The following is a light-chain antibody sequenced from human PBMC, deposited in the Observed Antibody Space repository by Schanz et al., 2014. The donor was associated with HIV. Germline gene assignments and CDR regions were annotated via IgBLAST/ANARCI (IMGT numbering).Light chain of an antibody. V-gene: IGKV1-5*01. CDR2: AAS. CDR1: QSISEW. J-gene: IGKJ1*01. Sequence: DVQMTQSPTTLSASVGDRVTITCRASQSISEWLAWYQQKPGKAPQLLIYAASTLQSGVPSRFSGTGSGTNFTLTIGCLQSEDLATYYCQQHYNYPRTFGQGTKVEMK. CDR3: QQHYNYPRT.